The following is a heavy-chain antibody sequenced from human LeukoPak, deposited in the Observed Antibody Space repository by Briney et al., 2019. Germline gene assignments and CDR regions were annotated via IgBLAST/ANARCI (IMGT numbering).Heavy chain of an antibody. Sequence: GGSLRLSCAASGFNFKLSAMSWGRQAPGKGLEWVALISGSGSRGSGIIGGNTYYADSVKGRFTISRDDSQNTVYPQMNRVRAEDTAIYFCAKGSCGDSSCWYFDAWAKGTRVTVSS. CDR3: AKGSCGDSSCWYFDA. V-gene: IGHV3-23*01. CDR1: GFNFKLSA. CDR2: ISGSGSRGSGIIGGNT. D-gene: IGHD6-13*01. J-gene: IGHJ4*02.